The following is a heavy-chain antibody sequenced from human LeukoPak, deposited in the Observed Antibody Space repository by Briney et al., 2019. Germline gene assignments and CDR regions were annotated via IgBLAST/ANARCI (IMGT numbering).Heavy chain of an antibody. J-gene: IGHJ6*03. D-gene: IGHD3-3*01. V-gene: IGHV4-39*02. CDR3: ARDKSFIRFPGYYYMDV. Sequence: SQTLSLTCTVSGGSISSGGYYWGWIRQPPGKGLEWIGSIYYSGSTYYNPSLKSRVTISVDTSKNQFSLKLSSVTAADTAVYYCARDKSFIRFPGYYYMDVWGKGTTVNVSS. CDR2: IYYSGST. CDR1: GGSISSGGYY.